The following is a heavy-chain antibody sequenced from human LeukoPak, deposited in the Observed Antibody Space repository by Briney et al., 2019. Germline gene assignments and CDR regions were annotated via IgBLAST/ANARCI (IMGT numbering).Heavy chain of an antibody. CDR3: ARVGDGFSKDFDY. CDR2: ICSGGST. V-gene: IGHV3-66*01. J-gene: IGHJ4*02. Sequence: GGSLRPSCAASGFTVSSNYMSWVRQAPGKGLEWVSVICSGGSTYYADSVKGRFTISRDNSKNTLYLQMNSLRAEDTAVYYCARVGDGFSKDFDYWGQGTLVTVSS. D-gene: IGHD2-21*01. CDR1: GFTVSSNY.